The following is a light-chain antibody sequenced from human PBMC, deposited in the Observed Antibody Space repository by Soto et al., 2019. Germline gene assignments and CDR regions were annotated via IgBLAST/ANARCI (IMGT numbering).Light chain of an antibody. J-gene: IGLJ3*02. CDR3: QPFDSGLGVGL. CDR1: SSNIGAGYD. CDR2: GDT. V-gene: IGLV1-40*01. Sequence: QSVLTQPPSVSGAPGQRVTISCTGSSSNIGAGYDVHWYQQLPGTAPKLLISGDTNRPSGVPDRFSGSKSGTSASLPLTGLGAGDEADYSCQPFDSGLGVGLFGGGPKLPVL.